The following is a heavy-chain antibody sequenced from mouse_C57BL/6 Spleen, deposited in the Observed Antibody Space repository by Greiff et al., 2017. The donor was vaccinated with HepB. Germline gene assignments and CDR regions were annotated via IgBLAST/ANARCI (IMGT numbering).Heavy chain of an antibody. D-gene: IGHD4-1*01. CDR3: APGGGTGFDY. J-gene: IGHJ2*01. V-gene: IGHV1-82*01. CDR2: IYPGDGDT. CDR1: GYAFSSSW. Sequence: QVQLQQSGPELVKPGASVKISCKASGYAFSSSWMNWVKQRPGKGLEWIGRIYPGDGDTNYNGKFKGKATLTADKSSSTAYMQLSSLTSEDSAVYFCAPGGGTGFDYWGQGTTLTVSS.